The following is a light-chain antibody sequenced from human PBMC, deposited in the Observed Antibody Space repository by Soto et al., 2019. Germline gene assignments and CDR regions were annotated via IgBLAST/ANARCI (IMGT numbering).Light chain of an antibody. J-gene: IGKJ3*01. CDR1: QSVSSSY. CDR3: QQYASSPVFT. V-gene: IGKV3-20*01. CDR2: GAS. Sequence: EIVLTQSPGTLSLSPGERATLSCRASQSVSSSYLAWYQQKPGQAPRLLIYGASSRATGIPDRFSGSGSGTDFTLTISRLESEDFAVYYCQQYASSPVFTFGPGTKVDIK.